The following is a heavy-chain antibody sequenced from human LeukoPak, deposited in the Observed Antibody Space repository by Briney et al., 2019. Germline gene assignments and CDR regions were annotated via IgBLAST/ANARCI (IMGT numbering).Heavy chain of an antibody. CDR2: IHYSGST. CDR1: GGSISSYY. V-gene: IGHV4-59*08. J-gene: IGHJ6*02. D-gene: IGHD6-19*01. Sequence: SETLSLTCSVSGGSISSYYWSWIRQPPGEGVEWIAYIHYSGSTNYNPSLKSRLTISVDTSKNQFSLKLTSVTAADTAVYYCARHEPYRVPVAGTYYSYPMDVWGQGTTVTVSS. CDR3: ARHEPYRVPVAGTYYSYPMDV.